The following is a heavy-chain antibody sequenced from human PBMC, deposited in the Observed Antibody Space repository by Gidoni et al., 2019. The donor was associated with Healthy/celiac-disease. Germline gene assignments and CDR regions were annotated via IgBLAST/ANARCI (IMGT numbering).Heavy chain of an antibody. Sequence: EVQLVESGGGLVQPGGSLRHSCAASGFTFSSYSMNWVRQAPGKGLEWVSYISSSSSTIYYADSVKGRFTISRDNAKNSLYLQMNSLRAEDTAVYYCARDGWYNWNYYYFDYWGQGTLVTVSS. V-gene: IGHV3-48*01. CDR2: ISSSSSTI. CDR3: ARDGWYNWNYYYFDY. J-gene: IGHJ4*02. D-gene: IGHD1-7*01. CDR1: GFTFSSYS.